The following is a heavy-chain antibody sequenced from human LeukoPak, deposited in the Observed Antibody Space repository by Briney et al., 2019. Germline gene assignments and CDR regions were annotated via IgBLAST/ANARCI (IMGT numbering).Heavy chain of an antibody. J-gene: IGHJ4*02. V-gene: IGHV3-23*01. CDR3: AKDYTYSSGWPY. Sequence: GGSLRLSCAASGFTFSSYAVSWVRQAPGKGLEWVSAISGSGGSTYYADSVKGRFTISRDNSKNTLYLQMNSLRAEDTAVYYCAKDYTYSSGWPYWGQGTLVTVSS. D-gene: IGHD6-19*01. CDR2: ISGSGGST. CDR1: GFTFSSYA.